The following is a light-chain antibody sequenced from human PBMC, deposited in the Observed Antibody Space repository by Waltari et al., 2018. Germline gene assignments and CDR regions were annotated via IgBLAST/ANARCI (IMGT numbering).Light chain of an antibody. J-gene: IGKJ2*01. CDR3: HQYNSWPPYT. CDR1: QNIGNN. CDR2: GAS. Sequence: ELVMTQSPDPLSVSPVERATPSCRASQNIGNNLAWYQQKPGQAPRLLIYGASSTAIGIPDRFSGSGSGTEFTLTISSLQAEDFAVYLCHQYNSWPPYTFGQGTKLEIK. V-gene: IGKV3-15*01.